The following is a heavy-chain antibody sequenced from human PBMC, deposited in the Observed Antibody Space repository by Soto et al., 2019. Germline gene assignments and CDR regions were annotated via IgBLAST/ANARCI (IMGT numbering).Heavy chain of an antibody. J-gene: IGHJ4*02. D-gene: IGHD3-22*01. CDR1: GYTLTELS. V-gene: IGHV1-24*01. CDR2: FDPEDGET. CDR3: ATRGRYDSSGYYLYYFDY. Sequence: GASVNGSCKVSGYTLTELSMHWVRQAPGKGLEWMGGFDPEDGETIYAQKFQGRVTMTEDTSTDTAYMELSSLRSEDTAVYYCATRGRYDSSGYYLYYFDYWGQGTLVTVSS.